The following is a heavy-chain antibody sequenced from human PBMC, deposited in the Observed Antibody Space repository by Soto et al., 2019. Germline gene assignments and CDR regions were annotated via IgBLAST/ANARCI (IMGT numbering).Heavy chain of an antibody. Sequence: PGGSLRLSCSASGFTFSSYAMHWVRQAPGKGLEYVSAISSNGGSTYYADSVKGRFTISRDNSKNTLYLQMNSLRAEDTAVYYCAKFGAAADYYFDYWGQGTLVTVSS. CDR1: GFTFSSYA. J-gene: IGHJ4*02. CDR2: ISSNGGST. D-gene: IGHD6-13*01. CDR3: AKFGAAADYYFDY. V-gene: IGHV3-64*04.